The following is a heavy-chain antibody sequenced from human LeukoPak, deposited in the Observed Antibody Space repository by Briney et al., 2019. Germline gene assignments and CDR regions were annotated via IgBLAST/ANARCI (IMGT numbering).Heavy chain of an antibody. D-gene: IGHD2-21*02. CDR2: IYYGGST. V-gene: IGHV4-39*01. CDR1: GGSISSSSYY. J-gene: IGHJ3*02. Sequence: SETLSLTCTVSGGSISSSSYYWGWIRQPPGKGLEWIGSIYYGGSTYYNPSLKSRVTISVDTSKNQFSLKLSSVTAADTAVYYCARLPDCGGDCRSGAFDIWGQGTMVTVSS. CDR3: ARLPDCGGDCRSGAFDI.